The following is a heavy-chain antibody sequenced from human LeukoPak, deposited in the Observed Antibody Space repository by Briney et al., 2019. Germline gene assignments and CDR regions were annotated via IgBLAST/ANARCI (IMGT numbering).Heavy chain of an antibody. CDR2: MNPNSGNT. CDR1: GYTFTSYD. V-gene: IGHV1-8*01. D-gene: IGHD2-15*01. Sequence: ASVKVSCKASGYTFTSYDINWVRQATGQGLEWMGWMNPNSGNTGYAQKFQGRVTITRDTSASTAYMELSSLRSEDTAVYYCARGLDCSGGSCYSDYLYYFDYWGQGTLVTVSS. CDR3: ARGLDCSGGSCYSDYLYYFDY. J-gene: IGHJ4*02.